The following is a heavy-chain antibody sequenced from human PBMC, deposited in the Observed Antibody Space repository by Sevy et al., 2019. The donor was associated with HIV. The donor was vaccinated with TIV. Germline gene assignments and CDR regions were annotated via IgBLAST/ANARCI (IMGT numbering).Heavy chain of an antibody. J-gene: IGHJ4*02. V-gene: IGHV4-39*02. CDR2: ISYGGIT. CDR3: ARIFSH. D-gene: IGHD3-3*01. Sequence: SETLSLTCSVSGDSITTSGSYWGWIRQSPGKGLEWIGDISYGGITNYTPSLRGRATISRDTSKTHISLTMTSVTAADTAVYYCARIFSHWGQGSLVTVSS. CDR1: GDSITTSGSY.